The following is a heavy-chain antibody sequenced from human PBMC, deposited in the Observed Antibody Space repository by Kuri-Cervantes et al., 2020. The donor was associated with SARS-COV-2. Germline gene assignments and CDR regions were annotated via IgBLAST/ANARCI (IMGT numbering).Heavy chain of an antibody. CDR2: IYHSGST. CDR1: GGSISSYY. D-gene: IGHD6-19*01. J-gene: IGHJ4*02. Sequence: ESLKISCTVPGGSISSYYWSWIRQPPGKGLEWIGSIYHSGSTYYNPSLKSRVTISVDTSKNQFSLKLSSVTAADTAVYYCARHGGIAVAGTFDYWGQGTLVTVSS. CDR3: ARHGGIAVAGTFDY. V-gene: IGHV4-59*08.